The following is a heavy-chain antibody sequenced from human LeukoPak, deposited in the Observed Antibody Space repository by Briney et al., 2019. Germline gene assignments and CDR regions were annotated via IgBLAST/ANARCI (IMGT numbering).Heavy chain of an antibody. CDR1: GGSFSGYY. CDR3: AKLATVGAPY. V-gene: IGHV3-23*01. J-gene: IGHJ4*02. CDR2: ISGGGGGT. Sequence: PSETLSLTCAVYGGSFSGYYWSWVRQAPGKGLEWVSTISGGGGGTYYADSVKGRFTISRDSSKNTLSLQMNSLRAEDTAVYYCAKLATVGAPYWGQGTLVTVSS. D-gene: IGHD1-26*01.